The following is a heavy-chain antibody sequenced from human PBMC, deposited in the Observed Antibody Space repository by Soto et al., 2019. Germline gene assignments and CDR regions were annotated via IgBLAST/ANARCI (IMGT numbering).Heavy chain of an antibody. J-gene: IGHJ5*01. V-gene: IGHV1-18*01. D-gene: IGHD2-8*01. CDR2: ISTFNGIT. Sequence: QVQLVQSGAEVKKPGASVKVSCKASGYTFTSFGISWVRQAPGQGLEWMGWISTFNGITYYAPTLQGRVTLTTDTSTSTAYMELRSLPSDDTALYYCARGDLTNWFDSWGQGTLVTVSS. CDR1: GYTFTSFG. CDR3: ARGDLTNWFDS.